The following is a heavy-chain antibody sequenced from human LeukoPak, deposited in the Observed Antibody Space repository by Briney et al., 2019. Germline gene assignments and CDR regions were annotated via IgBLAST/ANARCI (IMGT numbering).Heavy chain of an antibody. CDR3: AKAGLSFWVQLAFYFDY. Sequence: GRSLRHSCVASGFTFSSYGMHWVGQAPGKELEWVAVIWYDGSNKYYAGSVKGRFTISRDNSKNTLYLQMNSLRAEDTAVYYCAKAGLSFWVQLAFYFDYWGQGTLVTVSS. J-gene: IGHJ4*02. CDR2: IWYDGSNK. CDR1: GFTFSSYG. D-gene: IGHD5-18*01. V-gene: IGHV3-33*06.